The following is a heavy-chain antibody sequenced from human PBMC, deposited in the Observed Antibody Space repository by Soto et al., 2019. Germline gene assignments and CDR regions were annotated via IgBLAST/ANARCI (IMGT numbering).Heavy chain of an antibody. D-gene: IGHD2-15*01. J-gene: IGHJ2*01. Sequence: GGSLRLSCAASGFTSSSYAMTWVRQAPGKGLEWVSSISFSDGGTYYADSVKGRLTISRDNSKNTLFLQMNSLRVEDTAVYYCVKDDRILGRRYFDLWGRGTLVTVSS. CDR1: GFTSSSYA. V-gene: IGHV3-23*01. CDR3: VKDDRILGRRYFDL. CDR2: ISFSDGGT.